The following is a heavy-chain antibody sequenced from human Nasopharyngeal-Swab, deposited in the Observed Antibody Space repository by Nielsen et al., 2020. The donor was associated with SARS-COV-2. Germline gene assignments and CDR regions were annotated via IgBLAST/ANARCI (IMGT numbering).Heavy chain of an antibody. CDR3: ARGLPMVRGVIRTSWFDP. D-gene: IGHD3-10*01. CDR2: INHRGST. J-gene: IGHJ5*02. Sequence: WIRQPPGKGLEWIGEINHRGSTNYNASLKSRVTISVDTSKNQFSTKLSSVNAADTAVYYCARGLPMVRGVIRTSWFDPWGQGTLVTVSS. V-gene: IGHV4-34*01.